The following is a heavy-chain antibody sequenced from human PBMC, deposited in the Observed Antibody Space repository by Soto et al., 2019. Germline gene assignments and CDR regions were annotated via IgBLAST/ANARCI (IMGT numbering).Heavy chain of an antibody. CDR2: IYYSGSS. Sequence: PSETLSLTCTVSGGSISSSSYYWGWIRQPPGKGLEWIGSIYYSGSSHNNPSLKSRVTISVDTSKNQFSLKLRSVTAADTAVYYCARHPDAWFDPWGQGTLVTVSS. J-gene: IGHJ5*02. CDR3: ARHPDAWFDP. CDR1: GGSISSSSYY. V-gene: IGHV4-39*01.